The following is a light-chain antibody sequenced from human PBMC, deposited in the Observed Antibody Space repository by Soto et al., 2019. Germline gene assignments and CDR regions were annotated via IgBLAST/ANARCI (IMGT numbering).Light chain of an antibody. CDR1: SSNIGAGYD. J-gene: IGLJ1*01. CDR3: QSYCSTLSASYV. V-gene: IGLV1-40*01. Sequence: QSVLTQPPSVSGAPGQRVTISCTGSSSNIGAGYDVHWYQQRPGTAPKLLIFGNINRPSGVPDRFSGSKSGTSASLAITGRQAEDEGDYYCQSYCSTLSASYVFGNGTKVTV. CDR2: GNI.